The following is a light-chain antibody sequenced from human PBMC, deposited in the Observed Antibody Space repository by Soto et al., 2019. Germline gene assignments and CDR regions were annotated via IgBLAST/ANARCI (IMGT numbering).Light chain of an antibody. CDR2: KAS. Sequence: DIQMTQSPSTLSASVGDGVTITCRASQTITTSLAWYQQKPGKAPKLLIYKASSLESGVPSRFSGSGSGTEFTLTISSLQPDDFATYYCQLYGSYAVRPFGQGTKVEI. J-gene: IGKJ1*01. V-gene: IGKV1-5*03. CDR1: QTITTS. CDR3: QLYGSYAVRP.